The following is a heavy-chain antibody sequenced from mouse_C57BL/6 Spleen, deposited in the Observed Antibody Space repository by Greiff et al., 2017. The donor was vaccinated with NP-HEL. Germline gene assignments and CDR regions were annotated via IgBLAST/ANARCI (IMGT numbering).Heavy chain of an antibody. J-gene: IGHJ4*01. CDR1: GYTFTSYG. Sequence: QVQLQQSGAELARPGASVKLSCKASGYTFTSYGISWVKQRTGQGLEWIGEIYPRSGNTYYNEKFKGKATLTADKSSSTAYMELRSLTSEDSAVYFCARGEIYYGNYGPMDYWGQGTSVTVSS. D-gene: IGHD2-1*01. V-gene: IGHV1-81*01. CDR3: ARGEIYYGNYGPMDY. CDR2: IYPRSGNT.